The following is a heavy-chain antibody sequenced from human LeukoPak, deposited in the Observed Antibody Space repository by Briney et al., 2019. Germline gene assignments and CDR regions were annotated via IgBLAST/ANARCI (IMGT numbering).Heavy chain of an antibody. CDR3: SRAPPAILVAVY. CDR1: GFTFGDYA. Sequence: PGRSLRLSCTTSGFTFGDYAMNWVRQAPGKGLEWVGFIRSQAYGGTTEYAASVKGRFTISRDDSKSIAYLQMNSLKTEDTAVYYCSRAPPAILVAVYWGQGTLVTVSS. D-gene: IGHD2-2*02. J-gene: IGHJ4*02. V-gene: IGHV3-49*04. CDR2: IRSQAYGGTT.